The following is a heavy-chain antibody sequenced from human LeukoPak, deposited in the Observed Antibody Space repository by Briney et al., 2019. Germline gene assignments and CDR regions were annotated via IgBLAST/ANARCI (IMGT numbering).Heavy chain of an antibody. J-gene: IGHJ5*02. CDR1: GGSISSGGYY. V-gene: IGHV4-30-2*01. CDR3: AREIVVVPAASHTEYNWFDP. CDR2: IYHSGST. D-gene: IGHD2-2*01. Sequence: PSETLSLTCTVSGGSISSGGYYWSWIRQPPGKGLEWIGYIYHSGSTYYNPSLKSRVTISVDRSKNQFSLKLSSVTAADTAVYYCAREIVVVPAASHTEYNWFDPWGQGTLVTVSS.